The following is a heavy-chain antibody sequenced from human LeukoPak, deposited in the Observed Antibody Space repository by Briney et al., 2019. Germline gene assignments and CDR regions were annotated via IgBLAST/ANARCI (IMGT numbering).Heavy chain of an antibody. CDR3: ARNIYGGHDY. V-gene: IGHV3-7*04. J-gene: IGHJ4*02. D-gene: IGHD2-21*01. Sequence: GGSLRLSCAASGFTFSNYWMSWVRQAPGKGLEWVANINNNGSEKSYVDSVEGRFTISRDNAKKSLYLHVNSLRAEDTAVYYCARNIYGGHDYWGQGTLLTVSS. CDR1: GFTFSNYW. CDR2: INNNGSEK.